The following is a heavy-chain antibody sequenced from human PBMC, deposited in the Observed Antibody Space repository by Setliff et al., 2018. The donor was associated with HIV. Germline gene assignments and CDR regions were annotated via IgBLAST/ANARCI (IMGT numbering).Heavy chain of an antibody. Sequence: SETLSLTCTVSGGSMSSYYWSWIRQPPGKGLEWIGYIYYSGSTNYNPSLKSRVTISADTSKNQFSLKLSSVTAADTAVYYCARERVTGNYYYYYMDVWGKGTTVTVSS. CDR2: IYYSGST. CDR1: GGSMSSYY. D-gene: IGHD1-20*01. J-gene: IGHJ6*03. CDR3: ARERVTGNYYYYYMDV. V-gene: IGHV4-59*12.